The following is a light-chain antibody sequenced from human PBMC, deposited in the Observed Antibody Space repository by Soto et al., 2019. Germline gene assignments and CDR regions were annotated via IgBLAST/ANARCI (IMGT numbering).Light chain of an antibody. CDR1: QSVSSN. CDR2: DAS. CDR3: QQYNNWPLT. Sequence: EVVMTQPPVTLSVSPGERATLSCRASQSVSSNLAWYQQKPGQAPRLLIYDASTRASGIPASFSGSGSGTEFTLTISSLQSEDSAVYYCQQYNNWPLTFGGGTKVEMK. V-gene: IGKV3-15*01. J-gene: IGKJ4*01.